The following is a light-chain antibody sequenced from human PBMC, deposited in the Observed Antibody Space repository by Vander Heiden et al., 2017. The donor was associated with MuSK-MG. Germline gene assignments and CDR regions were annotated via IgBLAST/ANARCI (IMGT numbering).Light chain of an antibody. V-gene: IGLV3-21*02. CDR1: TIGGQS. J-gene: IGLJ1*01. Sequence: SYVLTQPASVSVAPGQTARITCAGTTIGGQSVSWYQQRQGQAPGLVVYEDSDRPSGIPERISGASSGNTATLTISGAEAGDEAEYYWQVWHSGSDHYVFGSGTRVTVL. CDR3: QVWHSGSDHYV. CDR2: EDS.